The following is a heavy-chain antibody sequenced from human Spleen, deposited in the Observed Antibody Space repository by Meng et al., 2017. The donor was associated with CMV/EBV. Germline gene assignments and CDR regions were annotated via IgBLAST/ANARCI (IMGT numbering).Heavy chain of an antibody. V-gene: IGHV3-21*05. D-gene: IGHD2-2*01. CDR2: ISSSSRDI. Sequence: GESLKISCAASGFTFSHYSISWVRQAPGKGLEWVSYISSSSRDIYYADSVKGRFTISRDNAKDSLSLEMNSLRAEDTAVYYCARDYCSSTSCSPTYFYGMDVWGQGTTVTVSS. CDR1: GFTFSHYS. CDR3: ARDYCSSTSCSPTYFYGMDV. J-gene: IGHJ6*02.